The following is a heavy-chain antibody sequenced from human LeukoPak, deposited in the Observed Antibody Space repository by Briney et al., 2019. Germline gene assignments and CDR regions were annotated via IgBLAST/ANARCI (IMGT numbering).Heavy chain of an antibody. CDR2: ISSSSSYI. Sequence: GGSLRLSCAASGFTFSSYSMNWVRQAPGKGLEWVSSISSSSSYIYYADSVKGRFTISRDNAKNSLYLQMNSLRAEDTAVYYCARDSTYYYDSSGYYYVGYFDYWGQGTLVTVSS. D-gene: IGHD3-22*01. CDR3: ARDSTYYYDSSGYYYVGYFDY. CDR1: GFTFSSYS. J-gene: IGHJ4*02. V-gene: IGHV3-21*01.